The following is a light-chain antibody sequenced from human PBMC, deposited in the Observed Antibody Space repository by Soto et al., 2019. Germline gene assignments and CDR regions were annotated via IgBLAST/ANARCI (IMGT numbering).Light chain of an antibody. Sequence: EVVLTQSPGTLSLSPGQRATLSCRASQSVSNSYLAWYQQKPGQAPSLLIYDTSTRATGVPTRFSGSRSGAEFTLTINSLQSEDFAVYYCQQYGSSPWTFGQGTKVDIK. CDR1: QSVSNSY. CDR3: QQYGSSPWT. J-gene: IGKJ1*01. CDR2: DTS. V-gene: IGKV3-20*01.